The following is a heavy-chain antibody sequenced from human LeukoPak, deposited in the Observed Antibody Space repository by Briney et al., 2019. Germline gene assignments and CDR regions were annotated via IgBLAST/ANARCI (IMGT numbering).Heavy chain of an antibody. D-gene: IGHD1-26*01. CDR2: ISAYNGYT. J-gene: IGHJ4*02. CDR3: ARDVGATTVPYYFDY. Sequence: ASVKVSCKASGYIFTSYGISWVRQAPGQGLEWMGWISAYNGYTNYAQKLQGRVTMTTDTSTSTAYMELRSLRSDDTAVYFCARDVGATTVPYYFDYWGQGTLVTVSS. V-gene: IGHV1-18*01. CDR1: GYIFTSYG.